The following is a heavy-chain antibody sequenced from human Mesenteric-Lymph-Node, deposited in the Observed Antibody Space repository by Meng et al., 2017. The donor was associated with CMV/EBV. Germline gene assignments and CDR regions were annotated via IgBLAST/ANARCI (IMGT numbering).Heavy chain of an antibody. V-gene: IGHV1-69*01. D-gene: IGHD3-10*01. J-gene: IGHJ4*02. Sequence: GTFSSYAISWVRQAPGQGLEWMGGIIPIFGTANYAQKFQGRVTITADESTSTAYMELSSLRSEDTAVYYCARSRVSPWAPRRVNYFDYWGQGTLVTVSS. CDR1: GTFSSYA. CDR2: IIPIFGTA. CDR3: ARSRVSPWAPRRVNYFDY.